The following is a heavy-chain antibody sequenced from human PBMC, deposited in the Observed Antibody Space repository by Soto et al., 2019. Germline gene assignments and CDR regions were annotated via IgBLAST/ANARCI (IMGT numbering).Heavy chain of an antibody. CDR2: ISWNSGSI. V-gene: IGHV3-9*01. Sequence: FLRLSCAASGFTFDDYAIHWVRQAPGKGLEWVSGISWNSGSIDYADSVKGRFTISRDNAKNSLYLQMNSLRAEDTALYYCAKVSGYDLPSYFDYWGQGTLVTLSS. D-gene: IGHD5-12*01. CDR1: GFTFDDYA. J-gene: IGHJ4*02. CDR3: AKVSGYDLPSYFDY.